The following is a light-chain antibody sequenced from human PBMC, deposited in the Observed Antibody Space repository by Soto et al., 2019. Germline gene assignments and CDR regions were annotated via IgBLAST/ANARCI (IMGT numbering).Light chain of an antibody. J-gene: IGLJ1*01. Sequence: VLTQPRSVSGSPGQSVTISCTGTSSDVGGYNYVSWYQQHPGKAPKLMIYDVSKRPSGVPDRFSGSKSGNTASLTISGLQAEDEADYYCCSYAGSSYVFGTGTKVTVL. V-gene: IGLV2-11*01. CDR2: DVS. CDR1: SSDVGGYNY. CDR3: CSYAGSSYV.